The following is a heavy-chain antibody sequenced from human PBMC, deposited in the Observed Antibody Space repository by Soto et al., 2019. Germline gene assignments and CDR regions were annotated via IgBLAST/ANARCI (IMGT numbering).Heavy chain of an antibody. CDR2: IYYSGST. D-gene: IGHD3-10*01. V-gene: IGHV4-59*08. CDR3: ARRYGSFFDI. J-gene: IGHJ3*02. Sequence: SETLSLTCTVSGGSISSYYWSWIRQPPGKGLEWIGYIYYSGSTNYNPSLKSRVTISVDTSKNQFSLKLSSVTAADTAVYYCARRYGSFFDIWGQGTRVTVSS. CDR1: GGSISSYY.